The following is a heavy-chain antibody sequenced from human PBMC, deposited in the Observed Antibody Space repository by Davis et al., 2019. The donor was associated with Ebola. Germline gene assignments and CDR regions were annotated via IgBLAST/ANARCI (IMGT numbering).Heavy chain of an antibody. V-gene: IGHV1-2*06. D-gene: IGHD3-10*01. CDR1: GYTFTGYY. J-gene: IGHJ4*02. CDR3: ASGKYYGSGSYLFDY. CDR2: INPNSGDT. Sequence: AASVKVSCKASGYTFTGYYLHWVRQAPGQGLEWMGRINPNSGDTNYAQHFQGRVTMTRDTSISTAYMELSRLGSDDTAVYYCASGKYYGSGSYLFDYWGQGTLVTVSS.